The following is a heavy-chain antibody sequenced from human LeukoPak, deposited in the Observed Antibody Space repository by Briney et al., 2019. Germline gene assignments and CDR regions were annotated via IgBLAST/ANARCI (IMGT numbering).Heavy chain of an antibody. CDR2: IYHSGST. V-gene: IGHV4-4*02. D-gene: IGHD6-13*01. CDR3: ARVTSSSWYNWFDP. CDR1: GVSISSSNW. J-gene: IGHJ5*02. Sequence: KASGTLSLTCAVSGVSISSSNWWSWVRQPPGKGLEWIGEIYHSGSTNYNPSLKSRVTISVDKSKNQFSLKLSSVTAADTAVYYCARVTSSSWYNWFDPWGQGTLVTVSS.